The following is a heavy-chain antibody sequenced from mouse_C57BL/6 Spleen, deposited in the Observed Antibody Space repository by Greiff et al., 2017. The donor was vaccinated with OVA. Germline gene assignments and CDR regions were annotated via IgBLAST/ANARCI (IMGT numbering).Heavy chain of an antibody. D-gene: IGHD2-4*01. CDR2: INPNNGGT. CDR1: GYTFTDYN. V-gene: IGHV1-22*01. Sequence: EVQLVESGPELVKPGASVKMSCKASGYTFTDYNMHWVKQSHGKSLEWIGYINPNNGGTSYNQKFKGKATLTVNKSSSTAYMELRSLTSEDSAVYYCARYGDYPYFDYWGQGTTLTVSS. CDR3: ARYGDYPYFDY. J-gene: IGHJ2*01.